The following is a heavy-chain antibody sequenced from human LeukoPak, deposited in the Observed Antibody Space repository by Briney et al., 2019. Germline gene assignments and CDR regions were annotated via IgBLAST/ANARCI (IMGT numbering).Heavy chain of an antibody. Sequence: GGSLRLSCAASGFTFDDYGMSWVRQAPGKGLEWVPGINWNGGSTGYADSVKGRFTISRDNAKNSLYLQMNSLRAEDTALYYCARDSGYSSSHYYMDVWGKGTTVTVSS. V-gene: IGHV3-20*04. CDR2: INWNGGST. CDR3: ARDSGYSSSHYYMDV. D-gene: IGHD6-6*01. CDR1: GFTFDDYG. J-gene: IGHJ6*03.